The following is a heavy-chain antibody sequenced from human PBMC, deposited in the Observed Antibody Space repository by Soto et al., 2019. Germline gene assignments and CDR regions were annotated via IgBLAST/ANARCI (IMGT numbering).Heavy chain of an antibody. J-gene: IGHJ3*01. D-gene: IGHD1-1*01. CDR1: GGSISSAGYY. V-gene: IGHV4-31*03. CDR2: IYFSGVT. CDR3: ARDPWRTPPEAAFDV. Sequence: QVQLQESGPGLVEPSQTLSLTCTVSGGSISSAGYYWSWIRQRPGKGLEWIGYIYFSGVTYYNPSLESRVTISVGTSKNQFSLRLSSVTAADTAVYYCARDPWRTPPEAAFDVWGQGTKVTVSS.